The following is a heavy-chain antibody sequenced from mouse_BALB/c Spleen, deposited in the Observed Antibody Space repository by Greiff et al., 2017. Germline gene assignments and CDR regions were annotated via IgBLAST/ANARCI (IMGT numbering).Heavy chain of an antibody. J-gene: IGHJ4*01. CDR3: ARDQGTATGAMDY. CDR2: IWAGGST. Sequence: QVQLQQSGPGLVAPSQSLSITCTVSGFSLTSYGVHWVRQPPGKGLEWLGVIWAGGSTNYNSALMSRLSISKDNSKSQVFLKMNSLQTDDTAMYYCARDQGTATGAMDYWGQGTSVTVSS. CDR1: GFSLTSYG. V-gene: IGHV2-9*02. D-gene: IGHD1-2*01.